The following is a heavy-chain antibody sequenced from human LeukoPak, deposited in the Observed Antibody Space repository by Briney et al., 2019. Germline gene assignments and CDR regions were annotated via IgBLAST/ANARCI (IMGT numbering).Heavy chain of an antibody. Sequence: GRSLRLSCAASGFTFSSYAMHWVRQAPGKGLEWVAVISYDGSNKYYADSVKGRFTISRDNSKNTLYLQMNSLRAEDTAVYYCARDPKKQYSYVYHWGQGTLVTVSS. J-gene: IGHJ5*02. CDR3: ARDPKKQYSYVYH. CDR2: ISYDGSNK. CDR1: GFTFSSYA. V-gene: IGHV3-30-3*01. D-gene: IGHD5-18*01.